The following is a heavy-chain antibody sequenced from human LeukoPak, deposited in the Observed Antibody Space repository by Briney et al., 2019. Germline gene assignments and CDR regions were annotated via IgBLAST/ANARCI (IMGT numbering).Heavy chain of an antibody. J-gene: IGHJ4*02. CDR3: ARDRVSGGNDY. CDR2: INPNSGDK. D-gene: IGHD3-10*01. Sequence: ASVKVSCKASGYTFTGYDLHWVRQAPGQGLEWMGWINPNSGDKKFIQRFQGRATLTRDTSVTTAYLELTRLRSDDTAVYYCARDRVSGGNDYWGQGTLVTVS. CDR1: GYTFTGYD. V-gene: IGHV1-2*02.